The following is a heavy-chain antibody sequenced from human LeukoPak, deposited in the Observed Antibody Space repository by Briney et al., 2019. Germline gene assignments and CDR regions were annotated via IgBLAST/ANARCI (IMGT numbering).Heavy chain of an antibody. CDR1: GFTVSSSY. D-gene: IGHD3-3*01. CDR2: IYSGGST. J-gene: IGHJ4*02. CDR3: VIDREWLQFHY. Sequence: PGGSLRLSCAASGFTVSSSYMSWVRQAPGKGLEWVSVIYSGGSTYYADSVKGRFTISRDNAKNSLYLQMDSLTAEDTAVYYCVIDREWLQFHYWGPGTLVSVSS. V-gene: IGHV3-53*01.